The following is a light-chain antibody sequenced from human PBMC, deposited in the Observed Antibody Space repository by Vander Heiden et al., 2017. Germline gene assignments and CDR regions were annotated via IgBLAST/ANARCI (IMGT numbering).Light chain of an antibody. V-gene: IGLV3-9*01. CDR1: NIGSKN. CDR3: QVWDSSTVV. CDR2: RDS. Sequence: SYELTQPLSGSVALGQTARITCGGNNIGSKNVPWYQQKPGQAPVLVIYRDSNRPSGIPERFSGSNSGNTATLTISRAQAGDEADYYCQVWDSSTVVFGGGTKLTVL. J-gene: IGLJ2*01.